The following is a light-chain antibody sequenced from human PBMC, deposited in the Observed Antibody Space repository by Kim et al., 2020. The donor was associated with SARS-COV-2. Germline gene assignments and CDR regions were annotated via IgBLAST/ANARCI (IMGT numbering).Light chain of an antibody. Sequence: SPGDTATLSCRASQSVADYLAWYQQKPGQAPRLLIYDTSIRTTGIPARFSGSGAGTDFTLTISSLEPEDFAVYYCQQRTNWPGISFGQGTRLEIK. J-gene: IGKJ5*01. V-gene: IGKV3-11*01. CDR2: DTS. CDR1: QSVADY. CDR3: QQRTNWPGIS.